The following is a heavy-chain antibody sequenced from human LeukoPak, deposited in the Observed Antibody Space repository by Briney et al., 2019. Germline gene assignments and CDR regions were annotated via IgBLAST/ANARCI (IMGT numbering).Heavy chain of an antibody. CDR1: GYTFTNYY. Sequence: GASVKLSCKASGYTFTNYYIHWMRQPPGQGLEWMGWINPKRGVTTYAQKFQGRVTMTRDTSITTAYMELTRLRSDDTTIYYCARERNYGDYGNAFDVWGHGKNVSVSS. CDR3: ARERNYGDYGNAFDV. CDR2: INPKRGVT. D-gene: IGHD4-17*01. V-gene: IGHV1-2*02. J-gene: IGHJ3*01.